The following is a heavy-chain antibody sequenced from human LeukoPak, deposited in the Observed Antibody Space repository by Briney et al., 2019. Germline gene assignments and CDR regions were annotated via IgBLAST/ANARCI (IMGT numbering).Heavy chain of an antibody. CDR3: ARGSRAFDI. J-gene: IGHJ3*02. V-gene: IGHV3-23*01. Sequence: GGTLRLSCAASGFTFSSYGMSWVRQAPGKGLEWVSAISGSGGSTYYADSVKGRFTISRDNSKNTLYLQMNSLRAEDTAVYHCARGSRAFDIWGQGTIVTVFS. CDR1: GFTFSSYG. CDR2: ISGSGGST.